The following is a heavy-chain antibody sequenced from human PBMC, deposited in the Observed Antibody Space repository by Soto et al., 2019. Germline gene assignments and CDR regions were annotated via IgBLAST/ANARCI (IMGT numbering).Heavy chain of an antibody. CDR3: ASGGTSSSRHY. CDR2: IIPILGIA. V-gene: IGHV1-69*02. J-gene: IGHJ4*02. D-gene: IGHD2-2*01. CDR1: GGTFSSYT. Sequence: SVKVSCKASGGTFSSYTISWVRQAPGQGLEWMGRIIPILGIANYAQKFQGRVTITADKSTSTAYMELSSLRSEDTAVYYCASGGTSSSRHYWGQGTLVTVSS.